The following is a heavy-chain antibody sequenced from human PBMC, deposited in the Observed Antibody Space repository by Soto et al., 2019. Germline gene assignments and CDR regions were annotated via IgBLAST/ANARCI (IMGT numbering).Heavy chain of an antibody. V-gene: IGHV1-2*02. CDR2: IFPNTGAT. J-gene: IGHJ5*02. CDR3: AKLMITFRGVLDES. D-gene: IGHD3-16*01. CDR1: GYSFSDFY. Sequence: ASVKVSCKASGYSFSDFYLHWVRQAPGQGLEWMGWIFPNTGATKYAQKFQGRVTMTRDTSINTAYMEVSGLTSDDTAVYYCAKLMITFRGVLDESWGQGTLVTVSS.